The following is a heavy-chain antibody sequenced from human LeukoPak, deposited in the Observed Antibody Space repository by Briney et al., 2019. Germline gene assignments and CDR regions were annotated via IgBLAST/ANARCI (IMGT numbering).Heavy chain of an antibody. CDR1: RFRFDDSA. Sequence: GRSLRLSCVASRFRFDDSAMHWVRQRPGRGLEWVSGLSWNSASVAYADSVKGRFTISRDNAKNSLYLQMNSLRAEDTAVYYCARDLDYYYMDVWGKGTTVTVSS. CDR3: ARDLDYYYMDV. V-gene: IGHV3-9*01. J-gene: IGHJ6*03. CDR2: LSWNSASV.